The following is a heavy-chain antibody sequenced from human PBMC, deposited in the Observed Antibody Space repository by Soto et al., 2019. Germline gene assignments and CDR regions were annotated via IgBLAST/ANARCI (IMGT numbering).Heavy chain of an antibody. D-gene: IGHD3-10*01. J-gene: IGHJ3*02. CDR2: IYYSGST. CDR1: GGSISSGDYY. CDR3: ASKFGELLADAFDI. V-gene: IGHV4-30-4*01. Sequence: SETLSLTCTVSGGSISSGDYYWSWIRQPPGKGLEWIGYIYYSGSTYYNPSLKSRVTISVDTSKNQFSLKLSSVTAADTAVYYCASKFGELLADAFDIWGQGTTVTVSS.